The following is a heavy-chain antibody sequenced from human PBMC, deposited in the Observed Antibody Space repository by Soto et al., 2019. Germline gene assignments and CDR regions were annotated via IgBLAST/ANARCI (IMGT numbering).Heavy chain of an antibody. CDR3: ASPVNYDILTGYSAPPLYFDY. CDR2: ISAYNGNT. CDR1: GYTFTSYG. Sequence: ASVKVSCKASGYTFTSYGISWVRQAPGQGLEWMGWISAYNGNTNYAQKLQGRVTMTTDTSTSTAYMELRSLRSDDTAVYYCASPVNYDILTGYSAPPLYFDYWGQGTLVTVSS. V-gene: IGHV1-18*01. D-gene: IGHD3-9*01. J-gene: IGHJ4*02.